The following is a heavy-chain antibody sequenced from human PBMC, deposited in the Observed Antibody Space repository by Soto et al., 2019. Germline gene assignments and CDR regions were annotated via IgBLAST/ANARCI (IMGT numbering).Heavy chain of an antibody. V-gene: IGHV3-11*06. Sequence: QVQLVESGGGLVKPGGSLRLSCASSGFTFSDHYMSWIRRSPGKGLEFLSYISPRTTYKNYADSVKGRFTISRYNAKNSLYLQLNSLRAEDTAIYYCSRGGGGGLFDLWGQGTFVTVSS. D-gene: IGHD2-21*01. CDR2: ISPRTTYK. CDR1: GFTFSDHY. J-gene: IGHJ4*02. CDR3: SRGGGGGLFDL.